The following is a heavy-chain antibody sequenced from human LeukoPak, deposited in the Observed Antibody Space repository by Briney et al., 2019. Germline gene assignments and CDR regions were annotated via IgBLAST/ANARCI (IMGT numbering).Heavy chain of an antibody. V-gene: IGHV3-53*01. CDR2: IYSGSNT. CDR3: ARDDWHLGY. D-gene: IGHD2-21*01. CDR1: GFTVSSNY. J-gene: IGHJ4*02. Sequence: PGGSLRLSCAASGFTVSSNYMSWVRQAPGKGLEWVSLIYSGSNTYYADSVKGRFTISRDNSKNTLYLQMNSLRAEDTAVYYLARDDWHLGYWGQGTLVTVSS.